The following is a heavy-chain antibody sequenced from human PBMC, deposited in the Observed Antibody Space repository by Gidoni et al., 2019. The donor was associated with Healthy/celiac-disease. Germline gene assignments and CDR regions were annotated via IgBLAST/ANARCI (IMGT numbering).Heavy chain of an antibody. Sequence: QVTLKESGPVLVTPTETLTLPCTVSGFSLSNARMGVSWIRQPPGKALEWLAHIFSNDEKSYSTALKSRLNSSKDTSKSQVVLTMTNMDPVDTATDYCARIMRSSSSWGQGTLVTVSS. V-gene: IGHV2-26*01. CDR3: ARIMRSSSS. CDR1: GFSLSNARMG. J-gene: IGHJ4*02. CDR2: IFSNDEK. D-gene: IGHD6-13*01.